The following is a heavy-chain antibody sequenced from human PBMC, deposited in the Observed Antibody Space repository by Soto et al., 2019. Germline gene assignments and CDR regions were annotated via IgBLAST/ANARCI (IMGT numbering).Heavy chain of an antibody. V-gene: IGHV3-23*01. CDR2: ISGGGVST. CDR1: GFTFSSYA. J-gene: IGHJ4*02. Sequence: EVQLLESGGGLVQPGGSLRLSCAASGFTFSSYAMTWVRQAPGKGLERVSDISGGGVSTYYADSVKGRFTISTDNSKNTLYLQMNSLRVEDTAVYYCAKGRGYCSGGSCFSFDFWGQGTLVTVSS. CDR3: AKGRGYCSGGSCFSFDF. D-gene: IGHD2-15*01.